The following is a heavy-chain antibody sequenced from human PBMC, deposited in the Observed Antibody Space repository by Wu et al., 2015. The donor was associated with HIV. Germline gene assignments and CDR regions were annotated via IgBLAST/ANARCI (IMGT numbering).Heavy chain of an antibody. D-gene: IGHD3-10*02. J-gene: IGHJ4*02. CDR1: QYRFVTYG. CDR3: ARGGAVRAQLSQNYLDF. CDR2: ISPYNENT. Sequence: QVHLLQSGAEVKKPGASVKVSCKASQYRFVTYGVTWVRQVPGHGFEWMGWISPYNENTDVAQKFRDRLTMTTDTSTTTVHMELRSLRTDDTAVYFCARGGAVRAQLSQNYLDFWGQGTLVTVSS. V-gene: IGHV1-18*01.